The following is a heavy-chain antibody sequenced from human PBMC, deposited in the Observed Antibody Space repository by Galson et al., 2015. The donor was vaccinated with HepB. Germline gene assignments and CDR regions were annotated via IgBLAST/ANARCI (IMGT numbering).Heavy chain of an antibody. Sequence: TLSLTCDVSGDPISRGTSYWNWIRQPPGEGLEWIGSIYSRGDTYYNPSLRSRLTVSADTSKNQFSLKLTSVTAADTAIYYCAGGTYYYGSGTTSPLQGFDYWGQGTLVAVSS. V-gene: IGHV4-30-4*01. CDR1: GDPISRGTSY. D-gene: IGHD3-10*01. CDR2: IYSRGDT. J-gene: IGHJ4*02. CDR3: AGGTYYYGSGTTSPLQGFDY.